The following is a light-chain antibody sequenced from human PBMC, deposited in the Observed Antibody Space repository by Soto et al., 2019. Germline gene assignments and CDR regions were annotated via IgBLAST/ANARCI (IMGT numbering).Light chain of an antibody. J-gene: IGLJ1*01. CDR2: GNS. Sequence: QPVLTQPPSVSGAPGQRVTISCTGSSSNIGAGYDVHWYQQLPGTAPKLLIYGNSNRPSGVPDRFSGSKSGTSASLAITGLQAEDEADYYCQSYDSSLSGFYVFGTWTKLTVI. CDR3: QSYDSSLSGFYV. V-gene: IGLV1-40*01. CDR1: SSNIGAGYD.